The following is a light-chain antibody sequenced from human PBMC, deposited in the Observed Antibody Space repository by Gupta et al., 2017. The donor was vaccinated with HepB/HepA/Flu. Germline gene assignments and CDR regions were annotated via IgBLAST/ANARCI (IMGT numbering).Light chain of an antibody. V-gene: IGKV1-12*01. Sequence: DIQMTQSPSSVSASVGDRVTITCRASQGISNWLAWFQQKPGKAPNLLIYRASTLHTGVPSRFSGGRSGTDFTLTIIILQPEDSATYYCQQTNRFPFTFGQGTRLEI. J-gene: IGKJ5*01. CDR2: RAS. CDR3: QQTNRFPFT. CDR1: QGISNW.